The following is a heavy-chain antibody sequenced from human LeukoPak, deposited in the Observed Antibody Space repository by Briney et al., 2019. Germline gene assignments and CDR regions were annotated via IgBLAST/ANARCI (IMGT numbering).Heavy chain of an antibody. CDR2: IWYDGSNK. V-gene: IGHV3-33*01. D-gene: IGHD4-23*01. Sequence: GSLRLSCAASGFTFSSYGMHWVRQAPGKGLEWVAVIWYDGSNKYYADSVKGRFTISRDNSKNTLYLQMNSLRAEDTAVYYCARDRYGANLPVDYWGQGTLVTVSS. J-gene: IGHJ4*02. CDR1: GFTFSSYG. CDR3: ARDRYGANLPVDY.